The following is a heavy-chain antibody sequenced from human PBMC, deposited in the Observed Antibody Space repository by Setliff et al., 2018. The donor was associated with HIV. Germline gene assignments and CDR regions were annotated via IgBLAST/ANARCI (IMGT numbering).Heavy chain of an antibody. CDR1: GSSVTNNY. V-gene: IGHV4-59*08. CDR2: VHSSGST. Sequence: PSETLSLTCTVSGSSVTNNYWSWIRQAPGKGLEWLGYVHSSGSTNYNPSLKSRVTMSADTSKNQVSLKLTSVTAADTAVYYCARVGTNWPSWFDPWGQGTQVTVSS. J-gene: IGHJ5*02. D-gene: IGHD1-1*01. CDR3: ARVGTNWPSWFDP.